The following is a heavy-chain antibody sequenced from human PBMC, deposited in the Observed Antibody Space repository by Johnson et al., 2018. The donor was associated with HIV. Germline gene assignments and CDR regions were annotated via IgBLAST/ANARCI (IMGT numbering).Heavy chain of an antibody. D-gene: IGHD6-13*01. CDR1: GFTFSSYG. Sequence: QVQLVESGGGVVQPGGSLRLSCASSGFTFSSYGMHWVRQAPGKGLEWVAFIRYDGSNTYYADSVKGRFTISRDNSKNTRYLQMNSLGAEDTAVYYCAKGLGRAAAGTRNAFDIWGQGTMVTVSS. CDR3: AKGLGRAAAGTRNAFDI. J-gene: IGHJ3*02. CDR2: IRYDGSNT. V-gene: IGHV3-30*02.